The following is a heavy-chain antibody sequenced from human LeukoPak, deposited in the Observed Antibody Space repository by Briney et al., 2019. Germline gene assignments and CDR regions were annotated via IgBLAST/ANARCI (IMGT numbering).Heavy chain of an antibody. Sequence: PPETLSLTCAVYGGSFSGYYWSWIRQPPGKGLEWIGEINHSGSTNYNPSLKSRVTISVDTSKNQFSLKLSSVTAADTAVYYCARGKVAKGYYYYYGMDVWGKGTTVTVSS. J-gene: IGHJ6*04. CDR3: ARGKVAKGYYYYYGMDV. D-gene: IGHD5-12*01. CDR1: GGSFSGYY. CDR2: INHSGST. V-gene: IGHV4-34*01.